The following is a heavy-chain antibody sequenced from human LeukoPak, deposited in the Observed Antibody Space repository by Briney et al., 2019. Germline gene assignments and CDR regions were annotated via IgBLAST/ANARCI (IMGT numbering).Heavy chain of an antibody. V-gene: IGHV4-34*01. Sequence: SETLSLTCAVYGGSFSGYYWSWIRQPPGKGLEWIGEINHSGSTNYNPSLKSRVTISVDTSKNQFSLKLSSVTAADTAVYYCARVDEMATIDFFDYWGQGTLVTVSS. CDR1: GGSFSGYY. D-gene: IGHD5-24*01. CDR2: INHSGST. CDR3: ARVDEMATIDFFDY. J-gene: IGHJ4*02.